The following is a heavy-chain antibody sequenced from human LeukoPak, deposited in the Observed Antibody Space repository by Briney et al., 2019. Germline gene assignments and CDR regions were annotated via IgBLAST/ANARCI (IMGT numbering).Heavy chain of an antibody. CDR3: ASVGGYDPLFDY. V-gene: IGHV3-30-3*01. CDR1: GFTFSSNV. J-gene: IGHJ4*02. D-gene: IGHD5-12*01. CDR2: ISHDGSNK. Sequence: GGSLRLSGATSGFTFSSNVIHWVRQAPGKGLEWVAVISHDGSNKYYADSVKGRFTISRDNSKDTLYLQMNSLRVEDTAVYYCASVGGYDPLFDYWGQGTLVTVSS.